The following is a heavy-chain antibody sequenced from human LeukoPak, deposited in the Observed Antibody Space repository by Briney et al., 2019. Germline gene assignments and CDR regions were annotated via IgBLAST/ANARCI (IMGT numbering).Heavy chain of an antibody. D-gene: IGHD3-22*01. Sequence: SETLSLTCTVSGGSISSYYWSWLRQPPGKGLEWIGHIYYSGSTNYNPSLKSRLTTSVEMSKNQLSLKLSSVTAADTAVYYCARARDYYDSSGRRDAFDIWGQGTMVTVSS. J-gene: IGHJ3*02. V-gene: IGHV4-59*12. CDR2: IYYSGST. CDR3: ARARDYYDSSGRRDAFDI. CDR1: GGSISSYY.